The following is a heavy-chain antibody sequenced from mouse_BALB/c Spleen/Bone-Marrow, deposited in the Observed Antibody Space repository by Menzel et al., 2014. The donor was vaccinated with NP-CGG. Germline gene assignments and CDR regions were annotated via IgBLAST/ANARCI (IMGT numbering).Heavy chain of an antibody. CDR1: GYSFTGYF. V-gene: IGHV1-20*02. D-gene: IGHD2-4*01. CDR2: INPYNGDT. Sequence: EVHLVESGPELVKPGASVKISCKASGYSFTGYFMNWVMQSHGKSLEWIGRINPYNGDTFYNQKFKDKATLTIDKSSSTAHMELRSLASEDSAGYYCARIYDYDRGAWFAYWGQGTLVTVSA. J-gene: IGHJ3*01. CDR3: ARIYDYDRGAWFAY.